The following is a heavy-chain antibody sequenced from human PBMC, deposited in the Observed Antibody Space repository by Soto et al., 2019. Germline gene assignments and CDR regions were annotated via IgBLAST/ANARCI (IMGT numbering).Heavy chain of an antibody. V-gene: IGHV4-34*01. Sequence: SETLSLTCAVYGGSFSGYYWSWIRQPPGKGLEWIGEINHSGSTNYNPSLKSRVTISVDTSKNQFSLKLSSVTAADTAVYYCARGQTSVGSVVVPATPYYYMDAWGQGTTVTV. CDR3: ARGQTSVGSVVVPATPYYYMDA. D-gene: IGHD2-2*01. J-gene: IGHJ6*03. CDR1: GGSFSGYY. CDR2: INHSGST.